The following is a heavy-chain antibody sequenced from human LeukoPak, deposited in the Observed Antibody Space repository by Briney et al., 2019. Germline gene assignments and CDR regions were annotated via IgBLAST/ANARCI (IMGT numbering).Heavy chain of an antibody. CDR2: IKQDGSEK. Sequence: PGGSLRLSCATSGFTFSSYWMSWVRQAPGKGLEWVANIKQDGSEKNYLDSVKGRFTISRDNSKNTLYLQMNSLRAEDTAVYYCAKDRAPLLYGSGSYGYWGQGTLVTVSS. CDR1: GFTFSSYW. D-gene: IGHD3-10*01. V-gene: IGHV3-7*03. J-gene: IGHJ4*02. CDR3: AKDRAPLLYGSGSYGY.